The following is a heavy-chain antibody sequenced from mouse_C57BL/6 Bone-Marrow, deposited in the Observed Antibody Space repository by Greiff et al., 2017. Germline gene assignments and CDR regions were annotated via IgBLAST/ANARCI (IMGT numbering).Heavy chain of an antibody. V-gene: IGHV1-64*01. CDR3: ARSCYCSGRPCAY. Sequence: QVQLQQPGAELVKPGASVKLSCKASGYTFTSYWMHWVKQRPGQGLEWIGMIHPTSGSTNYNEKFKSKATLTVDTSSSTAYMQLSSLPSEDSAVFDGARSCYCSGRPCAYWGQGTLVTVSA. CDR1: GYTFTSYW. CDR2: IHPTSGST. D-gene: IGHD1-1*01. J-gene: IGHJ3*01.